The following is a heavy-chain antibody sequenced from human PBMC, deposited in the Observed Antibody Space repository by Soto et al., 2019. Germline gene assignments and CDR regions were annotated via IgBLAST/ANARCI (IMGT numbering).Heavy chain of an antibody. CDR1: GGTFSSYA. D-gene: IGHD6-19*01. CDR2: IIPIFGTA. CDR3: ARDISAALGVAGLFDY. Sequence: GASVKVSFKASGGTFSSYAISWVRQAPGQGLEWMGGIIPIFGTANYAQKFQGRVTITADESTSTAYMELCSLRSEDTAVYYCARDISAALGVAGLFDYWGQGTLVTVSS. J-gene: IGHJ4*02. V-gene: IGHV1-69*13.